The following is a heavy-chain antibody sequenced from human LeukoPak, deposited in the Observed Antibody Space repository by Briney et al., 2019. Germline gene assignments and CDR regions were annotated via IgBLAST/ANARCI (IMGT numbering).Heavy chain of an antibody. CDR1: GYSFTSYW. D-gene: IGHD3-9*01. CDR2: IYPGDSDT. J-gene: IGHJ4*02. V-gene: IGHV5-51*03. Sequence: KPGESLKISCKGSGYSFTSYWIGWVRQMPGKGLEWMGIIYPGDSDTRYSPSFQGQVTISADKSISTAYLQWSSLKASDTAMYYCARRYYDILTGYYIDYWGQGTLVIVSS. CDR3: ARRYYDILTGYYIDY.